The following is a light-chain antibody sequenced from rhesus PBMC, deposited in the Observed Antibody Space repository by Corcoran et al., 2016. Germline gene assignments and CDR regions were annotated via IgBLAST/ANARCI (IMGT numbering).Light chain of an antibody. CDR2: RAS. J-gene: IGKJ1*01. CDR1: QGINNW. CDR3: QQYSSSPRT. V-gene: IGKV1-69*01. Sequence: DIQMTQSPSSLSASVGDRVTITCRASQGINNWLAWYQQKPGKAPKLLIYRASNLEKGVPSRFSGSGSWTDFTLTISSLQSEDFATYYCQQYSSSPRTFGQGTKVEIK.